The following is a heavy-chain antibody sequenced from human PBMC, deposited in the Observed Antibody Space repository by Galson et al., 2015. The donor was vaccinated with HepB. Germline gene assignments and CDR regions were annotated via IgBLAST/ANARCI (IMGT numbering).Heavy chain of an antibody. J-gene: IGHJ3*01. CDR1: GGSISSGGYS. V-gene: IGHV4-30-4*07. Sequence: TLSLTCTVSGGSISSGGYSWSWIRQPPGKGLEWIGYIYYSGSTYYNPSLKSRVTISVDTSKNQFSLKLSSVTAADTAVYYCALRTYYYDSSGYSVWGQGTMVTVSS. CDR3: ALRTYYYDSSGYSV. CDR2: IYYSGST. D-gene: IGHD3-22*01.